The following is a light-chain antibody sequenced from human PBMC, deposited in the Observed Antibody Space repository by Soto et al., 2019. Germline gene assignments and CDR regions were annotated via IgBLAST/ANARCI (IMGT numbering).Light chain of an antibody. Sequence: EIGLTQSPGTMSLSPGERTTLSCTARQSVSSSYLAWYQQTPGQAPRLLIYGASSRATGIPDRFSGSGSGTDFTLTISRLETEDFAVYYCQQYGASPPLTFGGGTKVEIK. V-gene: IGKV3-20*01. CDR1: QSVSSSY. CDR2: GAS. CDR3: QQYGASPPLT. J-gene: IGKJ4*01.